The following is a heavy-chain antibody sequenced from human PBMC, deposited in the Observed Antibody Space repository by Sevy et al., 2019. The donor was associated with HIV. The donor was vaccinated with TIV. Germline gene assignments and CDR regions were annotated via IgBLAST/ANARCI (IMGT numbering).Heavy chain of an antibody. J-gene: IGHJ3*02. Sequence: GGCLRLSCAASGFSVSDTYMSWVRQAPGKGLEWISVIYSGDKTYHADSVKGRFTISTDSSKNTIYLQLISLRSEDTAVYYCARLNEYYYDDYAYYTTGNAFDIWGQGTMVTVSS. CDR2: IYSGDKT. V-gene: IGHV3-53*01. CDR1: GFSVSDTY. CDR3: ARLNEYYYDDYAYYTTGNAFDI. D-gene: IGHD3-22*01.